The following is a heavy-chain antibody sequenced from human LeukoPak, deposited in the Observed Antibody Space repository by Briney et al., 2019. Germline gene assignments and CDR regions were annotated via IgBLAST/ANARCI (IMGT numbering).Heavy chain of an antibody. J-gene: IGHJ5*02. V-gene: IGHV1-69*05. Sequence: SVKVSCKASGGTFSSYAISWVRQAPGQGLEWMGGIVPIFGTANYAQKFQGRVTITTDESTSTAYMELSSLRSEDTAVYYCARGYGDLNWFDPWGQGTLVTVSS. CDR2: IVPIFGTA. D-gene: IGHD4-17*01. CDR3: ARGYGDLNWFDP. CDR1: GGTFSSYA.